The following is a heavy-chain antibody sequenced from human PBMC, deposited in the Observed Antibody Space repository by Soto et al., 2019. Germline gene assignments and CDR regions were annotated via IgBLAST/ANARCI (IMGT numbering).Heavy chain of an antibody. V-gene: IGHV1-8*01. CDR3: ARVRYLVTAIRHDAFGI. CDR1: GYTFTSYD. Sequence: ASVKVSCKASGYTFTSYDINWVRQATGQGLEWMGWMNPNSGNTGYAQKFQGRVTMTRNTSISTAYMELSSLRSEDTAVYYCARVRYLVTAIRHDAFGIWGQGTMVTVSS. D-gene: IGHD2-21*02. CDR2: MNPNSGNT. J-gene: IGHJ3*02.